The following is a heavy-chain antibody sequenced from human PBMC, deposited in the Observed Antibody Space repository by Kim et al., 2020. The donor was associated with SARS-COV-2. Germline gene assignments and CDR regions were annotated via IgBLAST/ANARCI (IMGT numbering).Heavy chain of an antibody. D-gene: IGHD3-10*01. J-gene: IGHJ4*02. CDR2: TYYRSKWYN. V-gene: IGHV6-1*01. CDR1: GDSVSSNSAA. CDR3: AREYYYGSGSYYTHFDY. Sequence: SQTLSLTCAISGDSVSSNSAAWNWIRQSPSRGLEWLGRTYYRSKWYNDYAVSVKSRITINPDTSKNQFSLQLNSVTPEDTAVYYCAREYYYGSGSYYTHFDYWGQGTLVTVSS.